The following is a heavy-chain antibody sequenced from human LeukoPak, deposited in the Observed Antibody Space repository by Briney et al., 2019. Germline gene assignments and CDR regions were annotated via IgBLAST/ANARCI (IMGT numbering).Heavy chain of an antibody. CDR2: ISGSGGST. D-gene: IGHD1/OR15-1a*01. J-gene: IGHJ4*02. CDR3: ARGRTGTFDY. V-gene: IGHV3-23*01. Sequence: GGSLRLSCAASGFTFSSYAMSWVRQAPGKGLEWVSAISGSGGSTYYADSVKGRSTISRDNDKNTLYLQMNSLRAEDTAVYYCARGRTGTFDYWGQGTLVTVSS. CDR1: GFTFSSYA.